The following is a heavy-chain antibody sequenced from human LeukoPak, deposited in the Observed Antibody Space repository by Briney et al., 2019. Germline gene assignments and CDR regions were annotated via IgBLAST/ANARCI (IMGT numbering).Heavy chain of an antibody. CDR1: GGSFSGYY. J-gene: IGHJ6*03. CDR3: ARAIYCSSTSCYNRVSNYYYYYYMDV. D-gene: IGHD2-2*02. V-gene: IGHV4-34*01. Sequence: SEALSLTCAVYGGSFSGYYWSWIRQPPGKGLEWMGEINHSGSTNCNPYIKSRVTISVDTSKNQFSLKLSSVTAADTAVYYRARAIYCSSTSCYNRVSNYYYYYYMDVWGKGTTVTVSS. CDR2: INHSGST.